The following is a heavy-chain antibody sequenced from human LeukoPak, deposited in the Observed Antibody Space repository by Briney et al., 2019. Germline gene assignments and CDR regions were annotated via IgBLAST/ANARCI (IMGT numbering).Heavy chain of an antibody. V-gene: IGHV4-59*11. CDR2: IYYSGST. Sequence: PSETLSLTRTVSGGSNSRHYWSWIRQPPGKGLEWIGYIYYSGSTNYNPSLKSRVTISVDTSKNQFSLKLSSVTAADTAVYYCARDRGHRGCSSTSCYTSINYYYYYMDVWGKGTTVTVSS. CDR3: ARDRGHRGCSSTSCYTSINYYYYYMDV. J-gene: IGHJ6*03. D-gene: IGHD2-2*02. CDR1: GGSNSRHY.